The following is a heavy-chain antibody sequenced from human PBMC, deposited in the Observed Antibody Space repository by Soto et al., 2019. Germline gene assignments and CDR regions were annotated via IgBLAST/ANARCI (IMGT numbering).Heavy chain of an antibody. CDR3: ARIQLGDPKWFAP. J-gene: IGHJ5*02. Sequence: QVTLKESGPVLVKPTETLTLTCTVSGFSLSNARMGVSWIRQPPEKALEGLAHIFSNDRKSNSTSLKSRLTISQDTSKSQLFLTRTNMCPVDTATYYCARIQLGDPKWFAPWGQGTLFTSSS. CDR1: GFSLSNARMG. CDR2: IFSNDRK. D-gene: IGHD3-10*01. V-gene: IGHV2-26*01.